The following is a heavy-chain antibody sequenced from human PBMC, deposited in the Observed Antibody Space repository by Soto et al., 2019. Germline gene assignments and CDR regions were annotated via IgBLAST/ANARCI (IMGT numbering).Heavy chain of an antibody. Sequence: QVQLQESGPGLVKPSETLSLTCTVSGGSMSSYYWTWIRQPPGKGLEWIGYISYSGSTNYNPSLKSRVTISVDTSKNQFSLNLSSVTAADTAVYYCARAYGSGTYYLYYFDYWGQGTLVTVSS. CDR1: GGSMSSYY. V-gene: IGHV4-59*01. J-gene: IGHJ4*02. CDR2: ISYSGST. D-gene: IGHD3-10*01. CDR3: ARAYGSGTYYLYYFDY.